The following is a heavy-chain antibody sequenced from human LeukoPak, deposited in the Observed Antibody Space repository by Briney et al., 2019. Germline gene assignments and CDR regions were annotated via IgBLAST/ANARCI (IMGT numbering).Heavy chain of an antibody. CDR1: GGSIRNYY. CDR3: ARVYSTSSPFDY. CDR2: VYHTGNT. Sequence: PSETLSLTCTVSGGSIRNYYWSWIRQPPGKGLEWIGYVYHTGNTKYNPSLESRATISIDTSKNQFSLKLSSLTAADTAVYYCARVYSTSSPFDYWGQGTLVTVSS. V-gene: IGHV4-59*01. J-gene: IGHJ4*02. D-gene: IGHD6-6*01.